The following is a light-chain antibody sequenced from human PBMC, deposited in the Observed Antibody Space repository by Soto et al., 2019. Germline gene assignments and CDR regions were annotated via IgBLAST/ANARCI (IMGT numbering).Light chain of an antibody. CDR2: GAS. CDR1: QGISKW. Sequence: DIQMTQSPSTLSASVGDRVTITCRASQGISKWLAWYQQKPGKAPKLLIYGASSLENGVPSRFSGSGSGTEFTLTISSLEPEDFAVYYCQQRSNWPRFTFGPGTKVDIK. CDR3: QQRSNWPRFT. J-gene: IGKJ3*01. V-gene: IGKV1-5*01.